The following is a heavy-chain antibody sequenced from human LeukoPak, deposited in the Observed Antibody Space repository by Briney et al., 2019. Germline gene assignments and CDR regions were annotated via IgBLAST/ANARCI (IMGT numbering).Heavy chain of an antibody. D-gene: IGHD3-10*01. J-gene: IGHJ4*02. V-gene: IGHV1-24*01. CDR3: AAEIRIWFGESPFDY. CDR2: FDPEDGET. Sequence: ASVKVSCKVSGYTLTELSMHWVRQAPGKGLEWMGGFDPEDGETIYAQKFQGRVTMTEDTSTDTAYMELSSLRSEDTAVYYCAAEIRIWFGESPFDYWGQGTLVTVSS. CDR1: GYTLTELS.